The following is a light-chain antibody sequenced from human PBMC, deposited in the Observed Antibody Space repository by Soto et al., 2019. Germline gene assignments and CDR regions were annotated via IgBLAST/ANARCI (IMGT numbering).Light chain of an antibody. Sequence: DIQLTQSPSFLSASVGDRVTITCRASQGIAGSLAWYQQKPGKPPKLLIYAESTLQSGVPSRFSGSGSGTRGTLTISRVEAEDVGTYYCMQALQTPPYTFGQGSKLEIK. CDR3: MQALQTPPYT. V-gene: IGKV1-9*01. CDR1: QGIAGS. CDR2: AES. J-gene: IGKJ2*01.